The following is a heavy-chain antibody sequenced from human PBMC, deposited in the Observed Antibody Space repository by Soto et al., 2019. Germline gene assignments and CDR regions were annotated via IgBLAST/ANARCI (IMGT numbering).Heavy chain of an antibody. CDR2: IYYSGST. V-gene: IGHV4-59*01. CDR3: ARAPDLYSSSSYYFDY. CDR1: GGSISSYY. Sequence: SETLSLTCTVSGGSISSYYWSWIRQPPGKGLEWIGYIYYSGSTNYNPSLKSRVTISVDTSKNQFSLKLSSVTAADTAVYYCARAPDLYSSSSYYFDYWGQGTLVTVSS. J-gene: IGHJ4*02. D-gene: IGHD6-6*01.